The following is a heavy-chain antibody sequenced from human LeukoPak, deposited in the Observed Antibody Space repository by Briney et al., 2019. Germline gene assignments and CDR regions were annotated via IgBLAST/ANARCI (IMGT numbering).Heavy chain of an antibody. V-gene: IGHV3-7*01. CDR2: IKHDGSEK. D-gene: IGHD6-13*01. Sequence: PVGSLRLSCAASGFTFSIYWMSWVRQPPGKGLEWVANIKHDGSEKYYVDSVKGRFTISRDNAKNSLYLQMNSLRAEDTAVYYCARVGTAEGTLEDYWGRGTLVTVSS. CDR3: ARVGTAEGTLEDY. CDR1: GFTFSIYW. J-gene: IGHJ4*02.